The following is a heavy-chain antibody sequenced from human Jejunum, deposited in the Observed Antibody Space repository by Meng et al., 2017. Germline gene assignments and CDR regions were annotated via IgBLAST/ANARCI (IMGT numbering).Heavy chain of an antibody. V-gene: IGHV3-23*01. J-gene: IGHJ5*02. CDR1: GFSFSDYA. D-gene: IGHD6-13*01. CDR2: ISGSGSST. CDR3: AKDRGSTWRTASLFDP. Sequence: GGSLRLSCAASGFSFSDYAMSWVRQAPGKGREWVSGISGSGSSTYYADSVKGRFIISRDNSKNTLYLQMNSLRAEDTAVYYCAKDRGSTWRTASLFDPWGQGTLVTVSS.